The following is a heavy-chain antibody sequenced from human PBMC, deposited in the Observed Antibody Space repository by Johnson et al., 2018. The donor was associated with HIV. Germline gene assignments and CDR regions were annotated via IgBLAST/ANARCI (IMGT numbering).Heavy chain of an antibody. Sequence: VQLVESGGGVVQPGRSLRLSCAASGFTFSSYAMHWVRQAPGKGLEWVAVISYDGSNKYYADSVKGRFTISRDNSKNTLYLQMNSLRAEDTAVYYCARGLIGYGYSQAFDIWGQGTMVTVSS. CDR1: GFTFSSYA. CDR3: ARGLIGYGYSQAFDI. CDR2: ISYDGSNK. J-gene: IGHJ3*02. V-gene: IGHV3-30*04. D-gene: IGHD5-12*01.